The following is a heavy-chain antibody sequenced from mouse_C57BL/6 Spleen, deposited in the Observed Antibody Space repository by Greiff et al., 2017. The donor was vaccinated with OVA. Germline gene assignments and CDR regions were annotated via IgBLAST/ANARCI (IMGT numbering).Heavy chain of an antibody. CDR1: GYTFTDYN. J-gene: IGHJ4*01. D-gene: IGHD2-5*01. CDR2: INPNNGGT. V-gene: IGHV1-18*01. CDR3: ARASNYDAMDY. Sequence: EVQRVESGPELVKPGASVKIPCKASGYTFTDYNMDWVKQSHGKSLEWIGDINPNNGGTIYNQKFKGKATLTVDKSSSTAYMELRSLTSEDTAVYYCARASNYDAMDYWGQGTSVTVSS.